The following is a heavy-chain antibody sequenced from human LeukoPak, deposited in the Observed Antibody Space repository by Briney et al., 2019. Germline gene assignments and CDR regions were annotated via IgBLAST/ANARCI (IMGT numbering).Heavy chain of an antibody. CDR3: ARDCRDGYNRGWFDP. CDR2: ISSSGSTI. CDR1: GFTFSSYS. J-gene: IGHJ5*02. D-gene: IGHD5-24*01. V-gene: IGHV3-48*04. Sequence: GGSLRLSCAASGFTFSSYSMNWVRQAPGKGLEWVSYISSSGSTIYYADSVKGRFTISRDNAKNSLYLQMNSLRAEDTAVYYCARDCRDGYNRGWFDPWGQGTLVTVSS.